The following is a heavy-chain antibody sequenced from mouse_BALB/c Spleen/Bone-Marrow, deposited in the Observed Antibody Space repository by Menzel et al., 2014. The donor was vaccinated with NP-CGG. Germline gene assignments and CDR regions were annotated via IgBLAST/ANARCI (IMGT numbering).Heavy chain of an antibody. CDR1: GFSLTSYG. CDR2: MWAGGST. Sequence: VQLQQSGPGLVAPSQSLSITCTVSGFSLTSYGVHWVRQPPGKGLEWLGLMWAGGSTNYNSALMSRLSISKDNSKSQVFLKMNRLQTDDTAMYDCARKDYGSRGGYFDVWGAGTTVTVSS. D-gene: IGHD1-1*01. J-gene: IGHJ1*01. CDR3: ARKDYGSRGGYFDV. V-gene: IGHV2-9*02.